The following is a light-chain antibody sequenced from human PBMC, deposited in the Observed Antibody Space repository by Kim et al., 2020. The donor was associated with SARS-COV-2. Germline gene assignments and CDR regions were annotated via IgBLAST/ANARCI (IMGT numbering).Light chain of an antibody. Sequence: WSPGESATLYCRASQSVSSSYLAWYQQKPGQAPRLLIYGASSRATGIPDSFSGSGSGTDFTLTISRLEPEDFAVYYCQQYGSSPLTFGQGTKLEIK. CDR2: GAS. CDR1: QSVSSSY. CDR3: QQYGSSPLT. V-gene: IGKV3-20*01. J-gene: IGKJ2*01.